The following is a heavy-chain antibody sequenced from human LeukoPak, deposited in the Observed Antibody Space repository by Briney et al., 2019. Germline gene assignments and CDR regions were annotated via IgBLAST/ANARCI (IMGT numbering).Heavy chain of an antibody. Sequence: GGSLRLSCAASGFTFSSYGMHWVRQAPGKGLEWVAFIRYDGSNKYYADSVKGRFTISRDNSKSTLYLQMNSLRAEDTAVYYCAKGGLGSTLDYWGQGTLVTVSS. J-gene: IGHJ4*02. CDR3: AKGGLGSTLDY. CDR1: GFTFSSYG. V-gene: IGHV3-30*02. D-gene: IGHD6-13*01. CDR2: IRYDGSNK.